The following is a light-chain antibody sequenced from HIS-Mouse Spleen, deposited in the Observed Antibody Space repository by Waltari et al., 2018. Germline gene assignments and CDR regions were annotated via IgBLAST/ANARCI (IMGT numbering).Light chain of an antibody. J-gene: IGLJ2*01. CDR1: SSDVGSYTR. CDR2: EVS. Sequence: QSALTQPPSGSGSPGQSVTIPSTGTSSDVGSYTRVSWYQQPPGTAPKLLIYEVSNRPSGVPDRFSGSKSGNPASLTISGLQAEDEADYYCSLYTSSSTLVFGGGTKLTVL. CDR3: SLYTSSSTLV. V-gene: IGLV2-18*01.